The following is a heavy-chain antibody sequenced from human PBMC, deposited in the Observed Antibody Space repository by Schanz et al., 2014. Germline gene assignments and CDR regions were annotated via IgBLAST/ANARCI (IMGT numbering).Heavy chain of an antibody. Sequence: EQVLESGGGFVHPGGSLRLSCATSGFTFTTFAMTWVRQAPGKGLEWVSGISDRGDGTNYGDSVRGRFTISRDNSRNTVYLQMNNVGVDDTATYYCVKTDAGWRFDYWGQGTLVIVSS. CDR3: VKTDAGWRFDY. J-gene: IGHJ4*02. CDR1: GFTFTTFA. D-gene: IGHD6-19*01. CDR2: ISDRGDGT. V-gene: IGHV3-23*01.